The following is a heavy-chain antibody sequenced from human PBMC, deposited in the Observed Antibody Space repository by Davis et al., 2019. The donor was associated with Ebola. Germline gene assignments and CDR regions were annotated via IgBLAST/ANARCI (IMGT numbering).Heavy chain of an antibody. V-gene: IGHV4-34*01. D-gene: IGHD6-6*01. CDR1: VGSFRGYY. CDR3: ARAQRYSSSSRFNY. CDR2: INYNGGT. J-gene: IGHJ4*02. Sequence: MPGGSLRLSCAVYVGSFRGYYWSWVRQPPGKGLEWIGEINYNGGTNYSPSLKSRVTISVDTSKNQFSLKLSSVTAADTAVYYCARAQRYSSSSRFNYWGQGTLVTVSS.